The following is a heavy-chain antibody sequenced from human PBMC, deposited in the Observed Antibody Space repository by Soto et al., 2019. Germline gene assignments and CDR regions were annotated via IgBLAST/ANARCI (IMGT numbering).Heavy chain of an antibody. CDR3: AGGYSYGSPYFDY. CDR1: GFTFSSYG. J-gene: IGHJ4*02. Sequence: LRLSCAASGFTFSSYGMHWVRQAPGKGLEWVAVISYDGSNKYYADSVKGRFTISRDNSKNTLYLQMNSLRAEDTAVYYCAGGYSYGSPYFDYWGQGTLVTAPQ. D-gene: IGHD5-18*01. V-gene: IGHV3-30*03. CDR2: ISYDGSNK.